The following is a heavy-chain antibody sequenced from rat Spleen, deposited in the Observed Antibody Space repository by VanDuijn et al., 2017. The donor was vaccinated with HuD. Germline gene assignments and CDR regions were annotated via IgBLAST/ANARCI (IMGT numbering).Heavy chain of an antibody. CDR2: ISYSGSS. CDR3: ARTGSYWYFDF. V-gene: IGHV3-1*01. Sequence: VQLQESGPGLVKPSQSLSLTCSVTGYSITSNYWGWIRKFPGNEMEWIGHISYSGSSNYHPSLKSRISFSRDTSRNQFFLQLNSVTTEDTATYYCARTGSYWYFDFWGPGTMVTVSS. J-gene: IGHJ1*01. D-gene: IGHD5-1*01. CDR1: GYSITSNY.